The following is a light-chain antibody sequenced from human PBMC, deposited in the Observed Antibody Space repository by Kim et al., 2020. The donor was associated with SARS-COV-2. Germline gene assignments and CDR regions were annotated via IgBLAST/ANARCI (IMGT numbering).Light chain of an antibody. Sequence: DIQLTQSPSTLSASVGDTVTITCRASQSITSWLTWYQQKPGKAPNLLIYKTSTLESGVPSRFSGSGSGTEFTLTISSLQPDDFATYYCQQYNSYSGTFGQGTKVYIK. V-gene: IGKV1-5*03. CDR2: KTS. CDR1: QSITSW. CDR3: QQYNSYSGT. J-gene: IGKJ1*01.